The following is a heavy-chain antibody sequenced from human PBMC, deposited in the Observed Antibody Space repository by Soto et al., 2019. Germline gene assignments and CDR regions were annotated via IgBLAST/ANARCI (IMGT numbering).Heavy chain of an antibody. V-gene: IGHV1-69*02. J-gene: IGHJ4*02. Sequence: QVQLVQSGAEVKKPGSSVKVSCKASGGTFSSYTISWVRQAPGQGLEWMGRIIPILGIANYAQKFQGRVTITSDKSTSTAYMELSSLRSEDTAVYYCTRGQAYCGGDCYYGLLDYWGQGTLVTVSS. CDR1: GGTFSSYT. CDR2: IIPILGIA. CDR3: TRGQAYCGGDCYYGLLDY. D-gene: IGHD2-21*02.